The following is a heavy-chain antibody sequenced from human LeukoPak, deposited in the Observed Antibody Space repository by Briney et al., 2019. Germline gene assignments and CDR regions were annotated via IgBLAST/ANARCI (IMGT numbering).Heavy chain of an antibody. D-gene: IGHD1-20*01. J-gene: IGHJ4*02. V-gene: IGHV4-61*02. CDR3: ARDRDRGITGLWFDY. CDR2: IYTSGST. Sequence: SQTLSLTCTVSGGSISSGSYYWSWFRQPARKGLEWIGRIYTSGSTNYNPSLKSRVTISVDTSKNQFSLKLSSVTAADTAVYYCARDRDRGITGLWFDYWGQGTLVTVSS. CDR1: GGSISSGSYY.